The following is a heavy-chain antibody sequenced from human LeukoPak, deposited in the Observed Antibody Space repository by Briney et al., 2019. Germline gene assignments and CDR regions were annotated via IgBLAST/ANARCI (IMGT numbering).Heavy chain of an antibody. CDR2: FDPGDGET. CDR1: GYTLTELS. D-gene: IGHD2-15*01. CDR3: ATVDRVVVAAPIYYYYGMDV. V-gene: IGHV1-24*01. J-gene: IGHJ6*02. Sequence: ASVKVSCKVSGYTLTELSMHWVRQAPGKGLEWMGGFDPGDGETIYAQKFQGRVTMTEDTSTDTAYMELSSLRSEDTAVYYCATVDRVVVAAPIYYYYGMDVWGQGTTVTVSS.